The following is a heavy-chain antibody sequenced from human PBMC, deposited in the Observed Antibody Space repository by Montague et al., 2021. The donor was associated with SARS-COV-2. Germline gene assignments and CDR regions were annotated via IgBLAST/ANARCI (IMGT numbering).Heavy chain of an antibody. D-gene: IGHD2-2*01. CDR1: GGSISSSSYY. V-gene: IGHV4-39*07. CDR2: IYYSGST. CDR3: ARDKAEYIVVVPAVPLAYGMDV. Sequence: SETLSLTCTVSGGSISSSSYYWVWLRQPPGMVLEWIVSIYYSGSTYYNPPLKSRVTISVYTSKIQFSLKLSSVTAADTAVYYCARDKAEYIVVVPAVPLAYGMDVGGQGTTVTVSS. J-gene: IGHJ6*02.